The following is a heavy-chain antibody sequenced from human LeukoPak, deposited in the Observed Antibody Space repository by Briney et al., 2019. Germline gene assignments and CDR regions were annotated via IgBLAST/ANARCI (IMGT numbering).Heavy chain of an antibody. D-gene: IGHD3-10*02. CDR1: GFTVGSGRH. CDR3: ADLGITMIGGV. CDR2: IYSDDAT. Sequence: PGGSLRLACAASGFTVGSGRHMSWVRQAPGEGLEWISTIYSDDATNYGDSVKGRFTISSANAKNSLYLQMNSLRAEATAVYYCADLGITMIGGVWGKGTTVTISS. V-gene: IGHV3-53*01. J-gene: IGHJ6*04.